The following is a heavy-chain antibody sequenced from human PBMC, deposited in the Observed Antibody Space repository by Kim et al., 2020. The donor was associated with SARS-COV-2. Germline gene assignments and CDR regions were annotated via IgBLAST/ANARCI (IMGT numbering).Heavy chain of an antibody. CDR3: AKDKYEGGTDY. D-gene: IGHD1-1*01. J-gene: IGHJ4*02. V-gene: IGHV3-23*01. Sequence: TYYADSVKGRFTISRDNSKNTLYLQMNSLRAEDTAVYYCAKDKYEGGTDYWGQGTLVTVSS. CDR2: T.